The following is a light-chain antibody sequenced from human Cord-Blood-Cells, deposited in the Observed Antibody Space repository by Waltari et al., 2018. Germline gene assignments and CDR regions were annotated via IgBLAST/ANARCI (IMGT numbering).Light chain of an antibody. Sequence: QSALTQPRSVSGSPGQSVTISCTGTSSDVGGYNYVSWYQQPPGKAPKLMIYDVSKRPSGVPDRFSGSKSVNTASLTISGLQAEDEADYYCCSYAGSYVVFGGGTKLTVL. J-gene: IGLJ2*01. V-gene: IGLV2-11*01. CDR2: DVS. CDR3: CSYAGSYVV. CDR1: SSDVGGYNY.